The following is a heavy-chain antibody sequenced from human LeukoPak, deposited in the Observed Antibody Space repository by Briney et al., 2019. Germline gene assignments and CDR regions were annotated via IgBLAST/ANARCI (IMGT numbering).Heavy chain of an antibody. Sequence: GGSLRLSCAASGFTFSIYGMLWVRQAPGKGLEWVAVISYDGRNEYYADSVRGRFTISRDNSQNTLYLQMNSLRAEYTAVYYCAKKLDDSNGYYSLDYWGQGTLVTVSS. CDR1: GFTFSIYG. CDR2: ISYDGRNE. V-gene: IGHV3-30*18. J-gene: IGHJ4*02. CDR3: AKKLDDSNGYYSLDY. D-gene: IGHD3-22*01.